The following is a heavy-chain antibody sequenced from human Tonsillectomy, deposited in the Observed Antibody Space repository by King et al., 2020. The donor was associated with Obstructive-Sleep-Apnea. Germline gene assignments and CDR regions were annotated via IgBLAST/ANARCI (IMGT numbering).Heavy chain of an antibody. CDR2: IDWDDDK. J-gene: IGHJ6*02. Sequence: VTLKESGPALVKPTQTLTLTCTFSGFSLSTSGMCVSWIRQPPGKALEWLALIDWDDDKYYSTSLKTRLTISKDTSKNQVVLTMTNIDPVDTATYYCAQITEYSSSSQDFYYYYYGMDVWGQGTTVTVSS. V-gene: IGHV2-70*01. CDR3: AQITEYSSSSQDFYYYYYGMDV. D-gene: IGHD6-6*01. CDR1: GFSLSTSGMC.